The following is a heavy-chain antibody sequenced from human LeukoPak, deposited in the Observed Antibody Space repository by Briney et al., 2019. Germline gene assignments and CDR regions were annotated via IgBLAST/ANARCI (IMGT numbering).Heavy chain of an antibody. Sequence: GASVKVSCKASGGTFSSYAISWVRQAPGQGLEWMGRIIPILGIANYAQKFQGRVTITADKSTSTAYMELSSLRSEATAVYYCARDNWAYYYDSSGYYYSFDYWGQGTLVTVSS. V-gene: IGHV1-69*04. D-gene: IGHD3-22*01. CDR1: GGTFSSYA. CDR3: ARDNWAYYYDSSGYYYSFDY. CDR2: IIPILGIA. J-gene: IGHJ4*02.